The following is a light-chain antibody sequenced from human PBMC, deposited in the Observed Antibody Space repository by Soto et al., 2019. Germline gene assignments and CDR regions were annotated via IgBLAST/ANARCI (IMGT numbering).Light chain of an antibody. CDR3: QSYDISLSGYV. Sequence: QSVLTQPPSVSGAPGQRVTISCTGSSSNIGAGYDVHWYQQLPGTAPKLLIYGNSNRPSGVPDRFSGSKSGTSASLDITGLQAEDDADYYCQSYDISLSGYVFGTGTTVTVL. J-gene: IGLJ1*01. CDR1: SSNIGAGYD. V-gene: IGLV1-40*01. CDR2: GNS.